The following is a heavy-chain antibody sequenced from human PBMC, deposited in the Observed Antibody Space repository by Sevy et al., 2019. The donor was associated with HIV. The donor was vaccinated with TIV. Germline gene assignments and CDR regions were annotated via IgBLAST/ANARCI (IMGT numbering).Heavy chain of an antibody. CDR1: GFTFSSYG. Sequence: GGSLRLSCAASGFTFSSYGMHWVRQAPGKGLEWVAVISYDGSNKYYADSVKGRFTISRDNSKNTLYLQMNSLRAEDTAVYYCAKPFLGYCSGGSCSSGGGFDYWGQGTLVTVSS. J-gene: IGHJ4*02. D-gene: IGHD2-15*01. CDR2: ISYDGSNK. CDR3: AKPFLGYCSGGSCSSGGGFDY. V-gene: IGHV3-30*18.